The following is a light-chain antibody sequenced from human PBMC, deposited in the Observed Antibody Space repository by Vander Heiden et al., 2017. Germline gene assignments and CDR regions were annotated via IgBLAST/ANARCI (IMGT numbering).Light chain of an antibody. J-gene: IGLJ2*01. V-gene: IGLV3-9*01. CDR3: QVWDTNTVL. CDR1: NIGSKF. CDR2: RDS. Sequence: SNDLTQPPSVSAALGQTATISCGGNNIGSKFVHWYQLRPGQAPVLVISRDSVRPSGIPVRFSGSDSGNTATLTISRAQAGDEAVYYCQVWDTNTVLFGGGTKLTVL.